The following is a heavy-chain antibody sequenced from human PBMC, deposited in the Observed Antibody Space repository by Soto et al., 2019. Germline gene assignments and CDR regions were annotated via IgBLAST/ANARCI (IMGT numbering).Heavy chain of an antibody. V-gene: IGHV3-21*01. CDR2: ISSSSSYI. CDR1: GFTFSSYS. J-gene: IGHJ4*02. Sequence: PGGSLRLSCAASGFTFSSYSMNWVRQAPGKGLEWVSSISSSSSYIYYADSVKGRFTISRDNAKNSLYLQMNSLRAEDTAVYYCARAPGIAVAGPGYWGQGTLVTVSS. D-gene: IGHD6-19*01. CDR3: ARAPGIAVAGPGY.